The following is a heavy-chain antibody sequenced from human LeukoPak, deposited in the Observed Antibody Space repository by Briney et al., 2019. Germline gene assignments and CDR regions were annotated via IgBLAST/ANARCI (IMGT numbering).Heavy chain of an antibody. CDR1: GGSFSGYY. Sequence: PSETLSLTCAVYGGSFSGYYWSWIRQPPGKGLEWIGEINHSGSTNYNPSLKSRVTISVDTSKNQFSLKLSSVTAADTAVYYCAREGSGNTTMAAPDYWGQGTLVTVSS. V-gene: IGHV4-34*01. J-gene: IGHJ4*02. D-gene: IGHD5-18*01. CDR2: INHSGST. CDR3: AREGSGNTTMAAPDY.